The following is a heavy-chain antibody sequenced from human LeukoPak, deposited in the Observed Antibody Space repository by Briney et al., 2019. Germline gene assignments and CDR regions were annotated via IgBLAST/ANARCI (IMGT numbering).Heavy chain of an antibody. J-gene: IGHJ4*02. V-gene: IGHV1-3*03. CDR3: ARGGSYLEPGRSPLAYFDY. D-gene: IGHD1-26*01. Sequence: ASVKVSCRASGYTFTSYAMHWVRQAPGQRLEWMGWINAGNGNTKYSQEFQGRVTITRDTSASTAYMELSSLRSEDMAVYYCARGGSYLEPGRSPLAYFDYWGQGTLVTVSS. CDR2: INAGNGNT. CDR1: GYTFTSYA.